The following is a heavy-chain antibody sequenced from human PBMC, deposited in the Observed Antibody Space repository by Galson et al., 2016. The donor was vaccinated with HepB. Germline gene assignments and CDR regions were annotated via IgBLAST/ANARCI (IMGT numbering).Heavy chain of an antibody. CDR3: ARARAGRWTGALSS. V-gene: IGHV4-61*02. Sequence: TLSLTCTISGDSITSGAFDWPWIRQPAGKGLEWIGRIYTTGSTRYSPSLKSPVSISIDKSKNQVSLSLTYATAADSAVYYCARARAGRWTGALSSWGQGTLVTVSS. CDR1: GDSITSGAFD. D-gene: IGHD3/OR15-3a*01. J-gene: IGHJ5*02. CDR2: IYTTGST.